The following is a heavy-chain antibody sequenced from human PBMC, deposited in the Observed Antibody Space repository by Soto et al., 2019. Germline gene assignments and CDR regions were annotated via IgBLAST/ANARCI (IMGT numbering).Heavy chain of an antibody. CDR1: GVSLRSGSYY. D-gene: IGHD3-10*01. CDR3: SYGSSFDY. J-gene: IGHJ4*02. V-gene: IGHV4-61*01. CDR2: ISHSWRT. Sequence: ETLSLTCAVSGVSLRSGSYYWSWIRQPPGKGLEWIGYISHSWRTNYDPSLKSRLTMSVDKSQNQFSLQLNSVTAADTAVYYCSYGSSFDYWGQGTQVTV.